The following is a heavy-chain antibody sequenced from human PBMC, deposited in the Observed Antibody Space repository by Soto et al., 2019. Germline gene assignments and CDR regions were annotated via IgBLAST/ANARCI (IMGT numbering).Heavy chain of an antibody. J-gene: IGHJ5*02. CDR1: GYTFTSYG. V-gene: IGHV1-18*01. CDR2: ISAYNGNT. D-gene: IGHD6-6*01. CDR3: ARGGRIASIAARFLVSWLDP. Sequence: ASVKVSCKASGYTFTSYGISWLRQAPGQGLEWMGWISAYNGNTNYAQKLQGRVTMTTDTSTSTAYMELRSLRSDDTAVYYCARGGRIASIAARFLVSWLDPWGQGTLVTVSS.